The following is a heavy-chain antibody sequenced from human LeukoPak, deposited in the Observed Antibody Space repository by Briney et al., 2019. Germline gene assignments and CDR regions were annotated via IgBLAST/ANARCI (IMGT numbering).Heavy chain of an antibody. J-gene: IGHJ3*02. V-gene: IGHV1-69*13. CDR1: GYTFTSYA. CDR2: IIPIFGTA. D-gene: IGHD2-15*01. Sequence: SVKVSCKASGYTFTSYAISWVRQAPGQGLEWMGGIIPIFGTANYAQKFQGRVTITADESTSTAYMELSSLRSEDTAVYYCARAYCSGGSCYRWDAFDIWGQGTMVTVSS. CDR3: ARAYCSGGSCYRWDAFDI.